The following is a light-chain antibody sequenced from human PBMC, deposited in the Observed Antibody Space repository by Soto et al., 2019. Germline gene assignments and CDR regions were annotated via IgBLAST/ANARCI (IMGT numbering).Light chain of an antibody. CDR2: EGS. J-gene: IGLJ1*01. CDR3: CSYADSSRIYV. CDR1: SSDVWSYNL. Sequence: QSALTQPASVSGSPGQSITISCTGTSSDVWSYNLVSWYQQHPGKAPKLMIYEGSKRPSGISNRFSGSKSGNTASLTISGLQAEDEAEYYCCSYADSSRIYVFGSGTKVTLL. V-gene: IGLV2-23*01.